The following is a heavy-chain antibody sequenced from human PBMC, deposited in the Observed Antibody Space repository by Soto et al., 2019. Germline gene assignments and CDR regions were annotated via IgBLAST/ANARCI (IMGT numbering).Heavy chain of an antibody. D-gene: IGHD3-3*01. V-gene: IGHV3-53*01. J-gene: IGHJ6*02. Sequence: GGSLRLSCASSGCPVSSNYMSWVRQAPGKGLEWVSVIYSGGSTYYADSVKGRFTISRDNSKNTLYLQMNSLRAEDTAVYYCARDSPQTIFGVVTPRYGMDVWGQGTTVTVSS. CDR1: GCPVSSNY. CDR3: ARDSPQTIFGVVTPRYGMDV. CDR2: IYSGGST.